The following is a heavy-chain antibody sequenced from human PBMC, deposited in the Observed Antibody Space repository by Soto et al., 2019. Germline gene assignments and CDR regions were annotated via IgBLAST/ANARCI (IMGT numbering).Heavy chain of an antibody. J-gene: IGHJ5*02. D-gene: IGHD6-13*01. CDR3: ARGVSSSWYLNWFDP. CDR1: GFTFSSYE. V-gene: IGHV3-48*03. CDR2: ISSSGSTI. Sequence: PGGSLRLSCAASGFTFSSYEMNWVRQAPGKGLEWVSYISSSGSTIYYADSVKGRFTISRDNAKNSLYLQMNSLRAEDTAVYYCARGVSSSWYLNWFDPWGRGTLVTVSS.